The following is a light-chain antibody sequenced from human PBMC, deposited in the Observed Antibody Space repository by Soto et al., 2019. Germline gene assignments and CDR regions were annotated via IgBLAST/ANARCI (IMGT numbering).Light chain of an antibody. CDR3: QQYDNDSWT. CDR2: KAS. Sequence: GYRVIITCRASQSISSWLAWYQQKPGKAPNLLIYKASTLKSGVPSRFSGSGSGTEFTLTISSLQPDDFATYYCQQYDNDSWTFGQGTKVEIK. CDR1: QSISSW. J-gene: IGKJ1*01. V-gene: IGKV1-5*03.